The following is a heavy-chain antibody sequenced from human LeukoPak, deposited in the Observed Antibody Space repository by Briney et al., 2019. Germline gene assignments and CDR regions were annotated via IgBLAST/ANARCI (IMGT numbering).Heavy chain of an antibody. Sequence: SETLSLTCTVSGGSNSSYYWSWIRQPPGKGLEWIGYIYYSGSTNYNPSLKSRVTISVDTSKNQFSLKLSSVTAADTAVYYCARQDTAMVYFDYWGQGTLVTVSS. CDR2: IYYSGST. D-gene: IGHD5-18*01. J-gene: IGHJ4*02. CDR1: GGSNSSYY. V-gene: IGHV4-59*01. CDR3: ARQDTAMVYFDY.